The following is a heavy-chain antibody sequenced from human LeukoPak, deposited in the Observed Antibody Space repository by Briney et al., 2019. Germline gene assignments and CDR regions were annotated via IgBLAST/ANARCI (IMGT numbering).Heavy chain of an antibody. CDR1: GYTFTTYY. J-gene: IGHJ4*02. Sequence: ASVKVSCKASGYTFTTYYIHWVRQAPGQGPEWVGIINPSGGSTSYAQKFQGRVTMTRDTSTSTAYMDLTSLRSDDTAVYYCARHSLPGKTPFDYWGQGTLVTVSS. CDR3: ARHSLPGKTPFDY. CDR2: INPSGGST. D-gene: IGHD1-1*01. V-gene: IGHV1-46*01.